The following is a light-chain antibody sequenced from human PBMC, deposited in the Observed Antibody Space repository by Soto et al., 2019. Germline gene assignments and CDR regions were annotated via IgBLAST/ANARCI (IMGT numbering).Light chain of an antibody. Sequence: EVVMTQSPLSLPVTLGQPASISCRSSQSLVSTDGNTYLNWFQHRPGQSPRRLIYKVSVRNSGVPDRFSGSGSGTDFTLEISRVEAEDVGSYYCMQGTLRPPTFGQGTKVDIK. V-gene: IGKV2-30*01. CDR1: QSLVSTDGNTY. CDR3: MQGTLRPPT. CDR2: KVS. J-gene: IGKJ1*01.